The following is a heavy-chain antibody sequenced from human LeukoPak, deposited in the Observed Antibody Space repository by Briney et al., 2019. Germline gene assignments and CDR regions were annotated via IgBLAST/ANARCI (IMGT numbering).Heavy chain of an antibody. D-gene: IGHD3-16*01. V-gene: IGHV1-69*13. J-gene: IGHJ6*02. CDR2: IIPIFGTA. Sequence: GASVKVSCKASGGTFSSYAISWVRQAPGQGLEWMGGIIPIFGTANYAQKFQGRVTITADESTSTAYMELSSLRSEDTAVYYCARGGQSGYYYYGMDVWGQGTTVTVSS. CDR3: ARGGQSGYYYYGMDV. CDR1: GGTFSSYA.